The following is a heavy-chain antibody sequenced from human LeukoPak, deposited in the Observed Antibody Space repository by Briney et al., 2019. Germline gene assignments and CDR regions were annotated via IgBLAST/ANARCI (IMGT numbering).Heavy chain of an antibody. Sequence: SVKVSCKASGGTFSSYAISWVRQAPGQGLEWMGGIIPIFGTANYAPKFQGRVTITADESTSTAYMELSSLRSEDTAVYYCAAGRGRWLQFSIDYWGQGTLVTVSS. V-gene: IGHV1-69*13. D-gene: IGHD5-24*01. CDR3: AAGRGRWLQFSIDY. J-gene: IGHJ4*02. CDR1: GGTFSSYA. CDR2: IIPIFGTA.